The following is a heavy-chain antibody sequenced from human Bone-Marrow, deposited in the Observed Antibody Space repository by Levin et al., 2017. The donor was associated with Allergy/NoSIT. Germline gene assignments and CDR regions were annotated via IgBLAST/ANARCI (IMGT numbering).Heavy chain of an antibody. D-gene: IGHD6-19*01. CDR2: IIPIFGTA. V-gene: IGHV1-69*13. CDR1: GGTFSSYA. J-gene: IGHJ4*02. CDR3: ASGPIAVAVRSLGRAVCGCDY. Sequence: GASVKVSCKASGGTFSSYAISWVRQAPGQGLEWMGGIIPIFGTANYAQKFQGRVTITADESTSTAYMELSSLRSEDTAVYYCASGPIAVAVRSLGRAVCGCDYWGQGTLVTVSS.